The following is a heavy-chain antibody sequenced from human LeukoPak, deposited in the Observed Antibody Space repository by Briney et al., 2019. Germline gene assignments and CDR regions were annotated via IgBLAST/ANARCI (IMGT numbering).Heavy chain of an antibody. D-gene: IGHD2-15*01. J-gene: IGHJ3*02. CDR3: AREGYCSGGSCYSAAFDI. CDR2: INWNGGNT. Sequence: SGGSLGLSCAASGFTFDDYGMSWVRQAPGKGLEWVSGINWNGGNTGYADSVKGRFTISRDNAKISLYLQMNSLRAEDTALYYCAREGYCSGGSCYSAAFDIWGQGTMVTVSS. CDR1: GFTFDDYG. V-gene: IGHV3-20*04.